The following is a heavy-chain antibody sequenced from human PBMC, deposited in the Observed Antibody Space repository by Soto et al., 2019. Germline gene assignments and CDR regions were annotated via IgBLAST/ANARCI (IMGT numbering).Heavy chain of an antibody. J-gene: IGHJ3*02. Sequence: QLQLQESGPGLGKPSETLSLTCTVSGGSISSSSYYWGWIRQPPGKGLGWIGSIYYSGSTYYNPSLKSRVTISVDTSTNQFSLRLSSVSAADTAVYYCARHVSQWVTTVAYAFDIWGQGTMVTVSS. CDR1: GGSISSSSYY. CDR3: ARHVSQWVTTVAYAFDI. V-gene: IGHV4-39*01. CDR2: IYYSGST. D-gene: IGHD4-17*01.